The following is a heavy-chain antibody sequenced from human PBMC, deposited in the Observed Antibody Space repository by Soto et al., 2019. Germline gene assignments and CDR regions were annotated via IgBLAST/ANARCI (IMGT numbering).Heavy chain of an antibody. D-gene: IGHD4-17*01. CDR3: ASTQYGRKRAGAVDI. Sequence: SDTLSHTCASSGGPLSRHGDSRSWIRQTPGKGLEWIGYIYHSGSTYYNPSLKSRVTISVDRSKNQFSLKLSSVTAADTAVYYCASTQYGRKRAGAVDIWGQVTMVT. CDR1: GGPLSRHGDS. J-gene: IGHJ3*02. V-gene: IGHV4-30-2*01. CDR2: IYHSGST.